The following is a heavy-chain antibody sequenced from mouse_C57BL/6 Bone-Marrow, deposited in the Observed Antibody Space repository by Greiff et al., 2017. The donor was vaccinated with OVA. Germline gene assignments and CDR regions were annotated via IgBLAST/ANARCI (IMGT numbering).Heavy chain of an antibody. D-gene: IGHD2-12*01. CDR3: ARRVIFFDY. CDR2: ISYDGSN. J-gene: IGHJ2*01. V-gene: IGHV3-6*01. CDR1: GYSITSGYY. Sequence: ESGPGLVKPSQSLSLTCSVTGYSITSGYYWNWIRQFPGNKLEWMGYISYDGSNNYNPSLKNRISITRDTSKNQFFLKLNSVTTEDTATYYCARRVIFFDYWGQGTTLTVSS.